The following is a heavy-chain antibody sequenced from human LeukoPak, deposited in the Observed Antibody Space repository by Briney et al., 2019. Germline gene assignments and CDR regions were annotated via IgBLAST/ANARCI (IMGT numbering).Heavy chain of an antibody. CDR3: ARDLQDYDFWSDDAFDI. D-gene: IGHD3-3*01. J-gene: IGHJ3*02. V-gene: IGHV1-69*05. Sequence: SVKVSCKASGGTFSSYAISWVRQAPGQGLEWMGRIIPIFGTANYAQKFQGRVTITTDESTSTAYMELSSVRSEDTAVYYCARDLQDYDFWSDDAFDIWGQGTMVTVSS. CDR1: GGTFSSYA. CDR2: IIPIFGTA.